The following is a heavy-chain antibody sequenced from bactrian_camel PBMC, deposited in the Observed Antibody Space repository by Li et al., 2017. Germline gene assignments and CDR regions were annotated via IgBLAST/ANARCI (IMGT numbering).Heavy chain of an antibody. D-gene: IGHD2*01. CDR2: IDSEGEI. CDR1: TFLLRGYA. CDR3: AADPAAADRRYSGKVCYTITVYDS. Sequence: VQLVESGGGVVQPGGSLTLSCVASTFLLRGYAMSWVRRAPGKEREAVARIDSEGEIKYAEYMKGRFTISKENGANTLILQMVSPKPEDTAMYYCAADPAAADRRYSGKVCYTITVYDSYGQGTQVTVS. J-gene: IGHJ4*01. V-gene: IGHV3S10*01.